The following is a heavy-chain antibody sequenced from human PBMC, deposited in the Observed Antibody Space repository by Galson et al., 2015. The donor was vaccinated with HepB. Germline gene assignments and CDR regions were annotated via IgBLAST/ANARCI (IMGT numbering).Heavy chain of an antibody. CDR3: ARQVVIAAAGREDY. D-gene: IGHD6-13*01. J-gene: IGHJ4*02. CDR1: GYSFTSYW. V-gene: IGHV5-10-1*01. CDR2: FDPSDSDT. Sequence: QSGAEVKKPGESLRISCKGSGYSFTSYWISWVRQMPGKGLEWMGSFDPSDSDTNYSPSFYGHVTLSVDKSISTAYLQWSSLKASDTAMYYCARQVVIAAAGREDYWGQGTLVTVSS.